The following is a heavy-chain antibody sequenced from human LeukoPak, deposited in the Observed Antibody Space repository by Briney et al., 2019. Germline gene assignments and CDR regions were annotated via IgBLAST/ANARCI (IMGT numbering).Heavy chain of an antibody. Sequence: PGGSLRLPCAASGFTFSDYYMSWIRKAPGKGLEWVSYISSSGSTIYYADSVKGRFTISRDNAKNSLYLQMNSLRAEDTAVYYCARAPRITMVRGVLGPFDYWGQGTLVTVSS. D-gene: IGHD3-10*01. V-gene: IGHV3-11*01. J-gene: IGHJ4*02. CDR3: ARAPRITMVRGVLGPFDY. CDR2: ISSSGSTI. CDR1: GFTFSDYY.